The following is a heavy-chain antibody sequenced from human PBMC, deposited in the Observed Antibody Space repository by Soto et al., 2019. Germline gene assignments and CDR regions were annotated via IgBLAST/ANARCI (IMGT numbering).Heavy chain of an antibody. CDR1: GFTFSSYG. V-gene: IGHV3-30*18. CDR2: ISYDGSNK. D-gene: IGHD6-19*01. J-gene: IGHJ4*02. CDR3: AKDLARRWLAPAGY. Sequence: PGGSLRLSCAASGFTFSSYGMHWVRQAPGKGLEWVAVISYDGSNKYYADSVKGRFTISRDNSKNTLYLQMNSLRAEDTAVYYCAKDLARRWLAPAGYWGQGTLVTVSS.